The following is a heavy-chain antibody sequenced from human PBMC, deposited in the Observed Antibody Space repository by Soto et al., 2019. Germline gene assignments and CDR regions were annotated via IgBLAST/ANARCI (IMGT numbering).Heavy chain of an antibody. CDR3: ARPNYDFWSGYYTAYYGMDV. D-gene: IGHD3-3*01. V-gene: IGHV1-8*01. CDR2: MNPNSGNT. CDR1: GYTFTSYD. Sequence: ASVKVSCKASGYTFTSYDSNWVRQATGQGLEWMGWMNPNSGNTGYAQKFQGRVTMTRNTAISTAYMELSSLRSEDTAVYYCARPNYDFWSGYYTAYYGMDVWGQGTTVTVSS. J-gene: IGHJ6*02.